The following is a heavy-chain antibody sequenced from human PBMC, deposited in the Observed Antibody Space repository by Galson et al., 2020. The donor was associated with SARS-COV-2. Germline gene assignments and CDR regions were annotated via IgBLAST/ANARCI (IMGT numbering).Heavy chain of an antibody. CDR1: GFTFSSHA. CDR3: ARDGQSGAPYSVDF. Sequence: GESLKISCAASGFTFSSHAIHWVRQAPGKGLEWVAQIWFDGSNKYYTDAVRGRFSISRDNSKNTVSLQMNSLRAEDTAVYYCARDGQSGAPYSVDFWGQGKTVTVSS. CDR2: IWFDGSNK. V-gene: IGHV3-33*01. J-gene: IGHJ3*01. D-gene: IGHD2-21*01.